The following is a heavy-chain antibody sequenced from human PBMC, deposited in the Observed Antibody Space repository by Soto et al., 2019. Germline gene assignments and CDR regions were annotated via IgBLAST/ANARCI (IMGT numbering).Heavy chain of an antibody. D-gene: IGHD2-21*01. CDR1: GGTFSSYA. J-gene: IGHJ4*02. CDR2: IIPIFGTA. CDR3: ARGAVVGPGRRGGYFDY. Sequence: ASVKVSCKASGGTFSSYAISWVRQAPGQGLEWMGGIIPIFGTANYAQKFQGRVTITADESTSTAYMELSSLRSEDTAVYYCARGAVVGPGRRGGYFDYWGQGTLVTVSS. V-gene: IGHV1-69*13.